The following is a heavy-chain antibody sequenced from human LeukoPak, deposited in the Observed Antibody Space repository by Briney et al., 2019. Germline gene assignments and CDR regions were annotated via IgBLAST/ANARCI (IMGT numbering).Heavy chain of an antibody. CDR1: GFTVSSNY. CDR2: IYSGGST. Sequence: PGGSLRLSCAASGFTVSSNYMSWVRQAPGKGLEWVSVIYSGGSTYYADSVKGRFTISRDNSKNTLYLQMNSLRAEDTAVHYCAKIVMVRGVHFDYWGQGTLVTVSS. D-gene: IGHD3-10*01. CDR3: AKIVMVRGVHFDY. J-gene: IGHJ4*02. V-gene: IGHV3-53*01.